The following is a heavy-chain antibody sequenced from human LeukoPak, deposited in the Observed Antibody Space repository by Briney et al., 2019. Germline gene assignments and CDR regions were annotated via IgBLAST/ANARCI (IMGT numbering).Heavy chain of an antibody. CDR2: INGDETST. Sequence: GGSLRLSCAASGFTFSSHWMHWARQAPGKGLVWVSRINGDETSTAYADSVKGRFTISRDNAKNTLYLQMNSLRAEDTAVYYCARGDHVLRYFDWFFDYWGQGTLVTVSS. V-gene: IGHV3-74*01. J-gene: IGHJ4*02. CDR1: GFTFSSHW. D-gene: IGHD3-9*01. CDR3: ARGDHVLRYFDWFFDY.